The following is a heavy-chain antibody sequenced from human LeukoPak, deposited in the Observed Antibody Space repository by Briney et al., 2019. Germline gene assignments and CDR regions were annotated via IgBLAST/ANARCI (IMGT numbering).Heavy chain of an antibody. Sequence: SETLSLTCTVSGRSINSYYWSWIRQPPGKGLEWIGYIYYRGSTNYSPSLKSRVTMSVDTSKNQFSLNLSSVTAADTAVYYCARNVGASAHFDYWGQGTLVTVSS. J-gene: IGHJ4*02. CDR3: ARNVGASAHFDY. CDR1: GRSINSYY. CDR2: IYYRGST. D-gene: IGHD3-3*01. V-gene: IGHV4-59*08.